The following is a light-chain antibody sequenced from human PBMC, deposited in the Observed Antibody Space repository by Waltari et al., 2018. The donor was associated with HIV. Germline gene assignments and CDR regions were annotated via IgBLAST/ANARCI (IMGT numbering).Light chain of an antibody. V-gene: IGKV3-20*01. CDR2: GVS. Sequence: EIVLTQSPGTLSLSPGERATLSCRASRSVDANYLAWYQQKPGQAPRLLIYGVSSSATGIPDRFSGSGSGTDFTLTISRLEPEDFALYYCQQYASSPRTFGQGTKVEIK. J-gene: IGKJ1*01. CDR3: QQYASSPRT. CDR1: RSVDANY.